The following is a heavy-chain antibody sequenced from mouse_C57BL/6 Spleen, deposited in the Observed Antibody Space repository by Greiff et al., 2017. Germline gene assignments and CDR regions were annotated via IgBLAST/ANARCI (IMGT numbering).Heavy chain of an antibody. CDR2: IYPGSGST. J-gene: IGHJ1*03. Sequence: QVQLQQPGAELVKPGASVKMSCKASGYTFTSYWITWVKQRPGQGLEWIGDIYPGSGSTNYNAKFKSKATLTVDTSSSTAYLQLSSLTSEDSAVYYCARESLEDYYGSRKDGYFDVWGTGTTVTVSA. CDR1: GYTFTSYW. V-gene: IGHV1-55*01. CDR3: ARESLEDYYGSRKDGYFDV. D-gene: IGHD1-1*01.